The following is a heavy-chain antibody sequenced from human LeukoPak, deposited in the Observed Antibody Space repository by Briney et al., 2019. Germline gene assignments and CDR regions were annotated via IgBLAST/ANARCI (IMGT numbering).Heavy chain of an antibody. D-gene: IGHD2-21*01. V-gene: IGHV4-59*08. CDR1: GGSISTCY. CDR2: IFHTGTT. J-gene: IGHJ4*02. CDR3: ARTYCGTNACPFDH. Sequence: PSETLSLTCTVSGGSISTCYWSWIRQPPGKGLECLGFIFHTGTTNYNPSLKSRVTISVDTSKNQFSLKLSSVTAADTAIYYCARTYCGTNACPFDHWGQGNLVTVSS.